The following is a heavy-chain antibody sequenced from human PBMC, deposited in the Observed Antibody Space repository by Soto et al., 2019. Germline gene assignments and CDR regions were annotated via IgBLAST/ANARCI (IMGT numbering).Heavy chain of an antibody. J-gene: IGHJ2*01. CDR1: VASISSFN. D-gene: IGHD6-13*01. V-gene: IGHV4-4*07. CDR3: ARDRGEYTSSWFWYFSH. Sequence: SETLSLTCSVSVASISSFNWNWVRQPAGKGPEWVGRLNIAGTINYNPSLKSRITMSMDTSKNQISLHLRSVTAADTAIYYCARDRGEYTSSWFWYFSHWGHGTLVTVSS. CDR2: LNIAGTI.